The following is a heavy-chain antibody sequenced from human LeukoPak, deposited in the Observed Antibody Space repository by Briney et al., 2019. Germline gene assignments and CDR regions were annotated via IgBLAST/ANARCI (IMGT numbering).Heavy chain of an antibody. CDR3: ARVVDSSSPYLDY. CDR1: GGSISSGGYY. CDR2: IYYSGST. V-gene: IGHV4-31*03. Sequence: SETLSLTCTVSGGSISSGGYYWSWIRQHPGKGLEWIGYIYYSGSTYYNPSLKSRVTISVDTSKNQFSLKLSSVTAADTAVYYCARVVDSSSPYLDYWGQGTLVTVSS. J-gene: IGHJ4*02. D-gene: IGHD6-6*01.